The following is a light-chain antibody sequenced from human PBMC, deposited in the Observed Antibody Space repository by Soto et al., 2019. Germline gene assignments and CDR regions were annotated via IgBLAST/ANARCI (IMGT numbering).Light chain of an antibody. CDR1: QSISSW. J-gene: IGKJ4*01. V-gene: IGKV1-5*03. CDR2: KAS. Sequence: DIQMTQSPSTLSASVGDRVTITCRASQSISSWLAWYQQKPGKAPKLLIYKASSLESGVPSRFSGSGSGTEFTLTISSLQPDDFATYYCQQYNTPRALPFGGGTKVEIK. CDR3: QQYNTPRALP.